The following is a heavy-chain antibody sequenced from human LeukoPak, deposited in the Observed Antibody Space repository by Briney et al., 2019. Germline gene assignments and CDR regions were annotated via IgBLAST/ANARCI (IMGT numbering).Heavy chain of an antibody. CDR2: VSGSGDNT. Sequence: GGSLRLSCAASGFTFSGYAMNWVRLAPGKGLEWVLGVSGSGDNTYYADSVKGRFTISRDNSKNTLYLQMNSLRADDTAVYYCARWSRSCSSTSCLFDYWGQGTLVTVSS. CDR1: GFTFSGYA. V-gene: IGHV3-23*01. J-gene: IGHJ4*02. D-gene: IGHD2-2*01. CDR3: ARWSRSCSSTSCLFDY.